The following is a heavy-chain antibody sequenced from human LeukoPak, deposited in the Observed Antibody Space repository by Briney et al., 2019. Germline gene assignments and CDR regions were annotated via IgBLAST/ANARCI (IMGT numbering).Heavy chain of an antibody. CDR2: ISSSGSTI. CDR3: TRGGEEPFDY. J-gene: IGHJ4*02. V-gene: IGHV3-11*04. CDR1: GFTFSDYY. D-gene: IGHD3-10*01. Sequence: PGGSLRLSCAASGFTFSDYYMSWIRQAPGKGLEWVSYISSSGSTIDYADSVKGRFTISRDNAKNSLYLQMNHLRVDDTAVYYCTRGGEEPFDYWGQGTLVTVSS.